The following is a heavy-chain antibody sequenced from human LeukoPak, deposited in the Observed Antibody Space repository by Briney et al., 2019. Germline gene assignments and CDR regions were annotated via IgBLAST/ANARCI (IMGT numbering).Heavy chain of an antibody. D-gene: IGHD2-2*01. CDR2: IIPIFGTA. CDR3: ARGCSSTSCYDSPYNWFDP. J-gene: IGHJ5*02. CDR1: GGTSSSYA. Sequence: SVKVSCTASGGTSSSYAISWVRQAPGQGLEWMGGIIPIFGTANYAQKFQGRVTITTDESTSTAYMELSSLRSEDTAVYYCARGCSSTSCYDSPYNWFDPWGQGTLVTVSS. V-gene: IGHV1-69*05.